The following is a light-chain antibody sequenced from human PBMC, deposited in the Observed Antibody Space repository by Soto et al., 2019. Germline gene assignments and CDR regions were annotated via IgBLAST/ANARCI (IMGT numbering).Light chain of an antibody. Sequence: EIVLTQSPGTLSLSPGERATLSCRASQSVSSSYLAWYQQKPGQAPRLLIYGASSRATGIPDRFSGSGAGTEFTLTSSRLEPEDFAVCGGQQYGSARALTFGGGTKGEIE. CDR1: QSVSSSY. CDR3: QQYGSARALT. V-gene: IGKV3-20*01. CDR2: GAS. J-gene: IGKJ4*01.